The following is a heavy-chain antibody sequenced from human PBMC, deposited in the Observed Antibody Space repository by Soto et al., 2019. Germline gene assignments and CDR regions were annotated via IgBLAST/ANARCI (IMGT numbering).Heavy chain of an antibody. CDR2: IFSNDEK. J-gene: IGHJ5*02. Sequence: QVTLKASGPVLVKPTETLTLTCTVSGFSLSNARMGVSWIRQPPGKALEWLAHIFSNDEKSYSTSLKSRLTISKDTSKSQVVLTMTTMDPVDTATYYCARIVWTTVTTEDWFDPWGQGTPVTVSS. CDR3: ARIVWTTVTTEDWFDP. V-gene: IGHV2-26*01. D-gene: IGHD4-4*01. CDR1: GFSLSNARMG.